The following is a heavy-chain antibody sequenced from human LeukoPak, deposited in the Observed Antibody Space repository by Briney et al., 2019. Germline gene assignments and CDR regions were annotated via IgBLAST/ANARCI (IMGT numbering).Heavy chain of an antibody. Sequence: SETLSLTCTVSGGSISSGSYYWSWIRQPAGKGLEWIGRIYTSGSTNYNPSLKSRVTISVDTSKNQFSLKLSSVTAADTAVHYCAREVTGTTYFDYYYGMDVWGQGTTVTVSS. CDR1: GGSISSGSYY. CDR2: IYTSGST. J-gene: IGHJ6*02. D-gene: IGHD1-7*01. CDR3: AREVTGTTYFDYYYGMDV. V-gene: IGHV4-61*02.